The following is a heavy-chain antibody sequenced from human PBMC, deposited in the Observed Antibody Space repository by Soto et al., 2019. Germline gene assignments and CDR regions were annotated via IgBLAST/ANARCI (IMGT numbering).Heavy chain of an antibody. V-gene: IGHV5-51*01. CDR2: IYPGDSDT. CDR3: AASIFYYGMDV. J-gene: IGHJ6*02. Sequence: GESMKISCKGSGYSFTNYWIGWVRQMPGKGLEWMGIIYPGDSDTKYIPSFQGQVTISADKSITTTYLRWTSLKASDSAIYYCAASIFYYGMDVWGQGTTVTVSS. CDR1: GYSFTNYW.